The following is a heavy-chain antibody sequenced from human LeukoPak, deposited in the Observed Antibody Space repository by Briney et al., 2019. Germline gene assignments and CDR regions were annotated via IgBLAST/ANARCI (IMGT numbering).Heavy chain of an antibody. CDR3: ARLGAAAGYTIEHFQY. CDR2: INHSGST. D-gene: IGHD6-13*01. V-gene: IGHV4-34*01. Sequence: PSETLSPTCAVHGGSLSGYYWRWIRPPPGKGLERIGEINHSGSTNYNPYFKSRVTISVDTSKNQFSLKLSSLTAADTAVYYCARLGAAAGYTIEHFQYWGQGTLVTVSS. CDR1: GGSLSGYY. J-gene: IGHJ1*01.